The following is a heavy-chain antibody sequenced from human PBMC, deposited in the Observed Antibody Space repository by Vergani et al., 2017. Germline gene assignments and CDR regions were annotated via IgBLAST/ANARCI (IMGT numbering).Heavy chain of an antibody. D-gene: IGHD3-10*01. CDR1: GYSFTSYW. Sequence: EVQLVQSGAEVKKPGESLRISCKGSGYSFTSYWISWVRQMPGKGLEWRGRIDPSDSYTNYSPSFQCHVTIPADKSISTAYLQWSSLKASDTAMYYCARLKGGGSGSYYNKALDIWGQGTMVTVSS. CDR2: IDPSDSYT. CDR3: ARLKGGGSGSYYNKALDI. V-gene: IGHV5-10-1*03. J-gene: IGHJ3*02.